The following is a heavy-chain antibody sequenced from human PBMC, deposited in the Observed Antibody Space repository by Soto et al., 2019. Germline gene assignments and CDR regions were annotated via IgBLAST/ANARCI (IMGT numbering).Heavy chain of an antibody. D-gene: IGHD2-15*01. CDR1: GYTFSSYA. V-gene: IGHV1-18*01. Sequence: QVQLVQSGAEVKKPGASVKVSCKASGYTFSSYAISWVRQAPGQGLEWMGWIITYNGNTNYAQKLQGRVTMTTDTPTTTSYMNLSSQRASATGVYYCVRTGPPVAYWGQGTLVTASS. J-gene: IGHJ4*02. CDR3: VRTGPPVAY. CDR2: IITYNGNT.